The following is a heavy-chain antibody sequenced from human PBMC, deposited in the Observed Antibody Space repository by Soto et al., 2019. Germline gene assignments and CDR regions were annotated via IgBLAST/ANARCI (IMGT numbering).Heavy chain of an antibody. D-gene: IGHD6-19*01. V-gene: IGHV1-69*13. CDR2: IIPIFGTA. J-gene: IGHJ4*01. CDR1: GGTFSSYA. Sequence: SVKVSCKASGGTFSSYAISWVRQAPGQGLEWMGGIIPIFGTANYAQKFQGRVTVTADESTSTAYMELSSLRSEDTAVYYSARDKGAVAGTAYDYWGQGTLVTVSS. CDR3: ARDKGAVAGTAYDY.